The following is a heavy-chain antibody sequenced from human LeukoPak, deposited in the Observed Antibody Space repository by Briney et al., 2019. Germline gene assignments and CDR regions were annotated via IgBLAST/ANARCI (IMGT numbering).Heavy chain of an antibody. V-gene: IGHV4-59*01. D-gene: IGHD6-13*01. CDR1: GGSIYSYY. J-gene: IGHJ4*02. CDR3: ARAGDAAAAGLFDY. CDR2: SFYSGST. Sequence: SETLTLTCTVSGGSIYSYYWSWIRQPPGKGLEWIGYSFYSGSTNYNPSLKSRVTISVDTSKNQFSLKLSSVTAADTAVYYCARAGDAAAAGLFDYWGQGTLVTVSS.